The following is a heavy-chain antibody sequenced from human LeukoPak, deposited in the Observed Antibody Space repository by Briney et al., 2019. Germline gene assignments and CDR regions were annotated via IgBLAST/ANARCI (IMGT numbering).Heavy chain of an antibody. CDR2: ISGSGGST. D-gene: IGHD2-15*01. CDR3: AKADIVVVVAATCFDY. V-gene: IGHV3-23*01. J-gene: IGHJ4*02. Sequence: PGGSLRLSCAASGFTFKTHTMNWVRQAPGKGLEWVSGISGSGGSTHYAASVKGRFAISRDNSKNTLYLQMNSLRAEDTAIYYCAKADIVVVVAATCFDYWGQGTLVTVSS. CDR1: GFTFKTHT.